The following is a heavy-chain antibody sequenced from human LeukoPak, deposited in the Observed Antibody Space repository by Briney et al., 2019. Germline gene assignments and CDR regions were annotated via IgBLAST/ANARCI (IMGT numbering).Heavy chain of an antibody. D-gene: IGHD3-3*01. V-gene: IGHV3-53*01. CDR1: GFTVSSSY. Sequence: GGSLRLSCAASGFTVSSSYMSWVRQAPGKGLEWVSVIYSGGSTYYADSVKGRFTISRDNSKNTLYLQMNSRRAEDTAVYYCARAIDDFWSGYYPLDWGRGTLVTVSS. J-gene: IGHJ4*02. CDR2: IYSGGST. CDR3: ARAIDDFWSGYYPLD.